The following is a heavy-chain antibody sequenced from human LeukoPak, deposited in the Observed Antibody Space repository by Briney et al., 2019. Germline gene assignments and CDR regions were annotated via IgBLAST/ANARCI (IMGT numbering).Heavy chain of an antibody. D-gene: IGHD6-13*01. CDR1: GFTFSSYA. CDR2: ISSNGGST. V-gene: IGHV3-64*01. CDR3: ARGSVPGEAAASRYDY. J-gene: IGHJ4*02. Sequence: GGSLRLSCAASGFTFSSYAMHWVRQAPGKGLEYVSAISSNGGSTYYASSVKGRFTISRDNSKNTLYLQMGSLRAEDMAVYYCARGSVPGEAAASRYDYWGQGTLVTVSS.